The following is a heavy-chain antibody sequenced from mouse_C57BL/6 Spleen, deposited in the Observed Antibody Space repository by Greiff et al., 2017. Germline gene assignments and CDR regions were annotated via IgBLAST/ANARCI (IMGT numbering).Heavy chain of an antibody. CDR1: GFTFSDYY. J-gene: IGHJ3*01. CDR2: INYDGSST. CDR3: ARDKDGSFAY. Sequence: EVKLMESEGGLVQPGSSMKFSCTASGFTFSDYYMAWVRQVPEKGLEWVANINYDGSSTYYLDSLKSRFIISRDNATNTLYLQLSSLKSEDTATYYCARDKDGSFAYWGQGTLVTVSA. V-gene: IGHV5-16*01. D-gene: IGHD2-3*01.